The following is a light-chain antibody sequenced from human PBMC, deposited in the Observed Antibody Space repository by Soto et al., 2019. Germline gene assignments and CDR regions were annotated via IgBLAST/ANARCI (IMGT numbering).Light chain of an antibody. V-gene: IGLV2-14*03. Sequence: QSALTQPTSVSGSPGQSITISCTGNHNDIDTYDYVSWYQQHPGRAPRLLIHGVTTRPSGISGRFSASKSGLTASLTISGLQPEDEADYYCSSFTSNRIYVFGPGTKVTVL. CDR3: SSFTSNRIYV. CDR2: GVT. J-gene: IGLJ1*01. CDR1: HNDIDTYDY.